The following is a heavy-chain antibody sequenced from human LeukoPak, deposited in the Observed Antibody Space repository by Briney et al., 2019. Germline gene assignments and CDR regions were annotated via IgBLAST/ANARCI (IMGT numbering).Heavy chain of an antibody. CDR3: AKDANGYQLPRHLEYYFDY. CDR1: GFTFSSFT. J-gene: IGHJ4*02. CDR2: ISGSGGST. D-gene: IGHD2-2*01. V-gene: IGHV3-23*01. Sequence: GGSLRLSCAASGFTFSSFTMNWVRQAPGKGLEWVSAISGSGGSTYYADSVKGRFTISRDNSKNTLYLQMNSLRAEDTAVYYCAKDANGYQLPRHLEYYFDYWGQGTLVTVSS.